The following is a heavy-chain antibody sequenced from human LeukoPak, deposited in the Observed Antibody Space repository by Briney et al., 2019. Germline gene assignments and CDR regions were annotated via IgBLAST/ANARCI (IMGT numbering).Heavy chain of an antibody. V-gene: IGHV1-46*03. CDR2: INPSGGST. CDR1: GYTFTTYY. Sequence: ASVTVSCKASGYTFTTYYMHWVRQAPGQGLQWMGIINPSGGSTSYAQKFQGRVTMTRDTSTSTVHMELSSLRSDDTAIYYCARSVKMPTIVHWGQGTLVTVSS. D-gene: IGHD5-24*01. J-gene: IGHJ4*02. CDR3: ARSVKMPTIVH.